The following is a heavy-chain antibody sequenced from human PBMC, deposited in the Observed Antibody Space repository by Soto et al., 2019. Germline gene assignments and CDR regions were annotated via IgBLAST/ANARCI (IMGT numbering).Heavy chain of an antibody. CDR2: ISYDGSRT. CDR3: AKSMAVAFPGFYGLDV. Sequence: QVQLVESGGGVVQPGRSLRLSCAASGFTFSIFGMHWVRQAPGKGLEWVAIISYDGSRTYYRDSVKGRFTISRDSSKNTLSLQMNSLRAEDTAVYYCAKSMAVAFPGFYGLDVWGQGTTVTVSS. V-gene: IGHV3-30*18. CDR1: GFTFSIFG. D-gene: IGHD6-19*01. J-gene: IGHJ6*02.